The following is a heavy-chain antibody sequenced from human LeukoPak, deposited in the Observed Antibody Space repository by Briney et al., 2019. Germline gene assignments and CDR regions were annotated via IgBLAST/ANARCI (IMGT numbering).Heavy chain of an antibody. V-gene: IGHV3-66*01. CDR2: IYSGGST. D-gene: IGHD2-21*01. J-gene: IGHJ4*02. CDR1: GFTVSSNY. Sequence: GSLRLSCAASGFTVSSNYMSWVRQAPGKGLEWVSVIYSGGSTHYADSVKGRFTISRDNSKNTLNLQMNSLRAEDAAVYYCARGYSSDNWGQGTLVTVSS. CDR3: ARGYSSDN.